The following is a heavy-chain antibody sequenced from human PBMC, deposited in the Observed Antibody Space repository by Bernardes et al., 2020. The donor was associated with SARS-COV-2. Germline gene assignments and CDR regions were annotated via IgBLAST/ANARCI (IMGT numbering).Heavy chain of an antibody. CDR1: GGSISSSSYY. Sequence: TLSLTCTVSGGSISSSSYYWGWIRQPPGKGLEWIGSIYYSGSTYYNPSLKSRVTISVDTSKNQFSLKLSSVTAADTAVYYCARRVEMARDWYFDLWGRGTLVTVSS. V-gene: IGHV4-39*01. CDR3: ARRVEMARDWYFDL. CDR2: IYYSGST. D-gene: IGHD5-12*01. J-gene: IGHJ2*01.